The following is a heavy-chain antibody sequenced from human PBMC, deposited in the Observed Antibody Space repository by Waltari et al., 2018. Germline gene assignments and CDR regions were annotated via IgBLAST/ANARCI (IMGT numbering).Heavy chain of an antibody. CDR2: IKQDGSEK. Sequence: EVQLVESGGGLVQPGGSLRLSCAASGFTFSSYWMSWVRQAPGKGLEWVANIKQDGSEKYYVDSVKGRFTISRDNAKNSLYLQMNSLRAEDTALYYCARDLWGGYWAFDIWGQGTMVTVSS. CDR1: GFTFSSYW. D-gene: IGHD5-12*01. J-gene: IGHJ3*02. V-gene: IGHV3-7*01. CDR3: ARDLWGGYWAFDI.